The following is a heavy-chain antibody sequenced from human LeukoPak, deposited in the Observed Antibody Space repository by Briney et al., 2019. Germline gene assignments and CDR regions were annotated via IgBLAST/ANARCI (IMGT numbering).Heavy chain of an antibody. Sequence: PSETLSLTCTVSGDSIRSYYWSWIRQPPGKGLEWIGNIHYSGSTKYSSSLKSRVTISVDTSNNQFSLRVTSLTAADTAVYYCARLGALHDAFDVWGQGTLVTVSP. J-gene: IGHJ3*01. CDR3: ARLGALHDAFDV. V-gene: IGHV4-59*12. CDR2: IHYSGST. CDR1: GDSIRSYY. D-gene: IGHD3-16*01.